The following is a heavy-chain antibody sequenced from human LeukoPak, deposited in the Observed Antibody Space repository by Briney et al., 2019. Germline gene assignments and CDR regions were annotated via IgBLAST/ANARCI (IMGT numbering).Heavy chain of an antibody. V-gene: IGHV3-48*03. J-gene: IGHJ4*02. CDR1: GFTFSSYE. CDR3: ARDWFLRYSRSRILFDY. Sequence: PGGSLRLSCAASGFTFSSYEMNWVRQAPGKGLEWVSYISSSGSTIYYADSVKGRFTISRDNAKNSLYLQMNSLRAEDTAVYYCARDWFLRYSRSRILFDYWGQGTLVTVSS. D-gene: IGHD6-13*01. CDR2: ISSSGSTI.